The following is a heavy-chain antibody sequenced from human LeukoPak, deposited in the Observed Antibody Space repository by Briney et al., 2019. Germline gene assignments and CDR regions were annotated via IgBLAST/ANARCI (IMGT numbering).Heavy chain of an antibody. J-gene: IGHJ4*02. CDR1: GGSFSGYY. Sequence: SETLSLTCAVYGGSFSGYYWSWIRQPPGKGLEWIGEINHSGTTNYNPSLKSRVTISVDTYKNQFSLKLSYGTAADTAVYYCARGAVTSSSGYDYWGQGTLVTVSS. V-gene: IGHV4-34*01. CDR3: ARGAVTSSSGYDY. D-gene: IGHD6-13*01. CDR2: INHSGTT.